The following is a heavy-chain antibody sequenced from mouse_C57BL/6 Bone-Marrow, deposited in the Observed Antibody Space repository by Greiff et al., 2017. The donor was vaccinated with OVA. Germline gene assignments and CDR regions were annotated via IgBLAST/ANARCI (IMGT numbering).Heavy chain of an antibody. D-gene: IGHD2-4*01. J-gene: IGHJ4*01. CDR2: ISNLAYSI. CDR3: ARRGYDYDDAMDY. CDR1: GFTFSDYG. Sequence: VMLVESGGGLVQPGGSLKLSCAASGFTFSDYGMAWVRQAPRKGPEWVAFISNLAYSIYYADTVTGRFTISRENAKNTLSLEMSSLRSEDTAMYYCARRGYDYDDAMDYWGQGTSVTVSS. V-gene: IGHV5-15*01.